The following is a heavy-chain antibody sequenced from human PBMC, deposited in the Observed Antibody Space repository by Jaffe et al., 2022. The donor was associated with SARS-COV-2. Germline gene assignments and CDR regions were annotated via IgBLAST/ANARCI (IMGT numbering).Heavy chain of an antibody. Sequence: EVQLVESGGGLVKPGGSLRLSCAASGFTFSSYSMNWVRQAPGKGLEWVSSISSSSSYIYYADSVKGRFTISRDNAKNSLYLQMNSLRAEDTAVYYCARSPYCSGGSCYSTFGWFDPWGQGTLVTVSS. CDR3: ARSPYCSGGSCYSTFGWFDP. D-gene: IGHD2-15*01. J-gene: IGHJ5*02. V-gene: IGHV3-21*01. CDR1: GFTFSSYS. CDR2: ISSSSSYI.